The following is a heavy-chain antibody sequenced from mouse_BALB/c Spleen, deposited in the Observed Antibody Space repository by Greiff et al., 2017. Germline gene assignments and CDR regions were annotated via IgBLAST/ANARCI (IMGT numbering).Heavy chain of an antibody. V-gene: IGHV1-39*01. CDR2: INPYYGST. CDR3: ARSGNYYGSSYGFAY. Sequence: VQLQQTGPELVKPGASVKISCKASGYSFTDYIMLWVKQSHGKSLEWIGNINPYYGSTSYNLKFKGKATLTVDKSSSTAYMQLNSLTSEDSAVYYCARSGNYYGSSYGFAYWGQGTLVTVSA. D-gene: IGHD1-1*01. J-gene: IGHJ3*01. CDR1: GYSFTDYI.